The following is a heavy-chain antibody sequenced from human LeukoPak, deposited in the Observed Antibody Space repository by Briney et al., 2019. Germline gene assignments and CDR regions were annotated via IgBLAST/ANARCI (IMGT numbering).Heavy chain of an antibody. V-gene: IGHV4-61*08. CDR2: IYYSGST. D-gene: IGHD3-3*01. Sequence: SETLSLTCTVSGGSISSGDYYWSWIRQPPGKGLEWIGYIYYSGSTNYNPSLKSRVTISVDTSKNQFSLKLSSVTAADTAVYYCASLTREERITIFGVAPFDPWGQGTLVTVSS. CDR3: ASLTREERITIFGVAPFDP. CDR1: GGSISSGDYY. J-gene: IGHJ5*02.